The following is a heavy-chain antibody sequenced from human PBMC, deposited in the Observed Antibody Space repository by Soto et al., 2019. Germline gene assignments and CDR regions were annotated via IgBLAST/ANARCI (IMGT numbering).Heavy chain of an antibody. CDR3: ARDHPLSSSEDSYYYYGMDV. V-gene: IGHV1-69*06. CDR1: GGTFSSYA. D-gene: IGHD6-6*01. Sequence: ASVKVSCKASGGTFSSYAISWVRQAPGQGLEWMGGIIPIFGTANYAQKFQGRVTITADKSTSTAYMELSSLRSEDTAVYCCARDHPLSSSEDSYYYYGMDVWGQGTTVTVSS. J-gene: IGHJ6*02. CDR2: IIPIFGTA.